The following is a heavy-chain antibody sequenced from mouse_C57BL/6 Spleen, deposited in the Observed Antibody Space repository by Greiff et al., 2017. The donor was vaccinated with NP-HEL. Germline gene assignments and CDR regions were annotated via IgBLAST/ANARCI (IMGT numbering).Heavy chain of an antibody. Sequence: VQLQQSGAELVRPGASVKLSCTASGYNFTDYYMHWVKQRPEQGLEWIGRIDPEDGDTKYAPKFQGKATMTADTSSHTAYLHLSSLTSEDTAVYSCTTGYYGSSCGYAMDYWGQGTSVTVSS. V-gene: IGHV14-1*01. CDR3: TTGYYGSSCGYAMDY. D-gene: IGHD1-1*01. CDR1: GYNFTDYY. J-gene: IGHJ4*01. CDR2: IDPEDGDT.